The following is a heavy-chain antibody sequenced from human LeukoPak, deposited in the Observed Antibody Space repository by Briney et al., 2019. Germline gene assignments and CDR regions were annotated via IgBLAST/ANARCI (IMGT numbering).Heavy chain of an antibody. J-gene: IGHJ3*02. Sequence: SETLSLTCTVSGGSISSYYWSWIRQPPGKGLEWIGYTYYSGSTNYNPSLKSRVTISVDTSKNQFSLKLSSVTAADTAVYYCARDLSGGSCFDIWGQGTTVTVSS. CDR2: TYYSGST. V-gene: IGHV4-59*01. CDR3: ARDLSGGSCFDI. CDR1: GGSISSYY. D-gene: IGHD2-15*01.